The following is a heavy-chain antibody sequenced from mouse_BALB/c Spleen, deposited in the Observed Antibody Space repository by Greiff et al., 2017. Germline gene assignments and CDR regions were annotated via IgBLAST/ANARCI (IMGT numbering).Heavy chain of an antibody. CDR3: ARRGYDDYYAMDY. CDR1: GFDFSRYW. CDR2: INPDSSTI. V-gene: IGHV4-1*02. J-gene: IGHJ4*01. D-gene: IGHD2-2*01. Sequence: EVQLVESGGGLVQPGGSLKLSCAASGFDFSRYWMSWVRQAPGKGLEWIGEINPDSSTINYTPSLKDKFIISRDNAKNTLYLQMSKVRSEDTALYYCARRGYDDYYAMDYWGQGTSVTVSS.